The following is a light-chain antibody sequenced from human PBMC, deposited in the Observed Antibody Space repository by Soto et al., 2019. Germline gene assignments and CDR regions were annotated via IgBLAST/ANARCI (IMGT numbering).Light chain of an antibody. CDR1: QDIRNY. V-gene: IGKV1-33*01. Sequence: DIQMTQSPSSLSASVGDRVTITCQASQDIRNYLNWYQQKPGKAPKFLIYDASNLERGVPSRFSGSGSGTDFTFTISSLQPEDIVTYYCQQYDNLAFTFGQGTKVDIK. J-gene: IGKJ2*01. CDR2: DAS. CDR3: QQYDNLAFT.